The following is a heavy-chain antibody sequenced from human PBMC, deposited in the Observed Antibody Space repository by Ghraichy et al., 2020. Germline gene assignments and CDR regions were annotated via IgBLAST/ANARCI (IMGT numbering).Heavy chain of an antibody. D-gene: IGHD3-22*01. CDR1: GFTFSSYD. V-gene: IGHV3-23*01. J-gene: IGHJ5*02. CDR3: AKTTTYYDSSGRPVVAWFDP. Sequence: GGSLRLSCAASGFTFSSYDMTWVRQAPGEGLEWVSTISDGGGRTYYADSVKGRFTISRDNSRNTLYLQLNSLRAEDTAVYYCAKTTTYYDSSGRPVVAWFDPWGQGTLVTVSS. CDR2: ISDGGGRT.